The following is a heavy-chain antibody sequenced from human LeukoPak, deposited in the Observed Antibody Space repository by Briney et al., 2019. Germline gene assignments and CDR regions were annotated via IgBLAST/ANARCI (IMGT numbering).Heavy chain of an antibody. CDR1: GFTFSVAA. D-gene: IGHD5-24*01. J-gene: IGHJ3*01. V-gene: IGHV3-23*01. CDR3: AKDIQLST. CDR2: IGASGEST. Sequence: GGSLRLSFAAPGFTFSVAAMTWVRQAPGKGLEWVSLIGASGESTYYADSVKGRFTISRDNSKNTLSLQMNSLRVEDTAMYFCAKDIQLSTWGLGTMVTVSS.